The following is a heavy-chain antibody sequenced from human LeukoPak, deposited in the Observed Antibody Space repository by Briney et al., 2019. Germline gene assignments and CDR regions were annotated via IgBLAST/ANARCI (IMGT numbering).Heavy chain of an antibody. D-gene: IGHD1-26*01. J-gene: IGHJ4*02. CDR2: IYYSGST. V-gene: IGHV4-39*01. Sequence: SETLPLTCTVSGGSISSSSYYWGWIRQPPGKGLEWIGSIYYSGSTYYNPSLKSRVTISVDTSKNQFSLKLSSVTAADTAVYYCARHLGSGGQRRPFDYWGQGTLVTVSS. CDR3: ARHLGSGGQRRPFDY. CDR1: GGSISSSSYY.